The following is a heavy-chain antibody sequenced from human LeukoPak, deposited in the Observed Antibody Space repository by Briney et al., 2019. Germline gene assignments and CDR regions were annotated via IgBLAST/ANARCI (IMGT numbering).Heavy chain of an antibody. CDR1: GFTFSNAW. Sequence: GGSLRLSCAASGFTFSNAWMNWVRQAPGKGLEWVGRIKSKADGGTTDYASPVKGRFTISRDDSKNTLYLQMNSLKTEDTAVYYCTTDYGDYASLTADDAFDIWGQGTMVTVSS. CDR2: IKSKADGGTT. V-gene: IGHV3-15*01. D-gene: IGHD4-17*01. CDR3: TTDYGDYASLTADDAFDI. J-gene: IGHJ3*02.